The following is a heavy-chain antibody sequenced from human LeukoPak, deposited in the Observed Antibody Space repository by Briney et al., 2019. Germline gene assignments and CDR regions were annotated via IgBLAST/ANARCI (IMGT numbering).Heavy chain of an antibody. D-gene: IGHD1-14*01. V-gene: IGHV3-23*01. J-gene: IGHJ4*02. CDR2: ISGSGGST. Sequence: PGRCLRLSCAPSGFTLSSYAISWVRQAAGEGREWVSAISGSGGSTYYADSVKGRFTISRDNSKNTLYLQMNSLRAEDTAVYYCAKQPLDGYWGQGTVVTVSS. CDR1: GFTLSSYA. CDR3: AKQPLDGY.